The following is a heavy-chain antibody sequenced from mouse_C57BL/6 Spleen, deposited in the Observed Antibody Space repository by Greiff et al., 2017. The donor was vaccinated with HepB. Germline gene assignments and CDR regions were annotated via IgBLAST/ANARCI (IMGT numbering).Heavy chain of an antibody. J-gene: IGHJ4*01. Sequence: QVQLQQPGAELVKPGASVKVSCKASGYTFTSYWMHWVKQRPGQGLEWIGRIHPSDSDTNYNQKFKGKATLTVDKSSSTAYMQLSSLTAEDSAVYYCAMDLYDYDGYYAMDYWGQGTSVTVSS. V-gene: IGHV1-74*01. CDR1: GYTFTSYW. CDR2: IHPSDSDT. D-gene: IGHD2-4*01. CDR3: AMDLYDYDGYYAMDY.